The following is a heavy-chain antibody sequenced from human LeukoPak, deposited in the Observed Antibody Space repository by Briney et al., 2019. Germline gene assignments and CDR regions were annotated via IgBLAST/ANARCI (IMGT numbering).Heavy chain of an antibody. CDR2: IYHSGST. J-gene: IGHJ5*02. CDR1: GYSISSGYY. D-gene: IGHD3/OR15-3a*01. V-gene: IGHV4-38-2*01. Sequence: SETLSLTCAVSGYSISSGYYWGWIRQPPGKGLEWIGSIYHSGSTYYNPSLKSRVTISVDTSKNQFSLKLSSVTAADTAVYYCAILIDDFWTGYGGSVNWFDPWGQGTLVTVSS. CDR3: AILIDDFWTGYGGSVNWFDP.